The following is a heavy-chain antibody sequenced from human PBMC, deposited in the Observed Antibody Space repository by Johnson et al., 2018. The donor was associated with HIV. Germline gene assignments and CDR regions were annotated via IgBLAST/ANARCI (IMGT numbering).Heavy chain of an antibody. CDR1: GFTVSSNY. CDR2: IYSGGST. Sequence: VQLVESGGGLVQPGGSLRLSCAASGFTVSSNYMNWVRQAPGKGLEWVSVIYSGGSTYYADSVKGRFTISRDNSKNTVYLQMNSLRAEDTAVYYCAREWIGHSSNWFRYALDMWGQGTMVTVSS. CDR3: AREWIGHSSNWFRYALDM. D-gene: IGHD6-13*01. V-gene: IGHV3-66*02. J-gene: IGHJ3*02.